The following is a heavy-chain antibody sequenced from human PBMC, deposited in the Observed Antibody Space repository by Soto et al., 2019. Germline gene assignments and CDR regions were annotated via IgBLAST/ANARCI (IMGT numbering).Heavy chain of an antibody. D-gene: IGHD1-20*01. J-gene: IGHJ5*02. CDR1: GGSVNGYY. V-gene: IGHV4-34*01. CDR2: INHTGGT. CDR3: ATRITGFELLIHLFEP. Sequence: KTSETLSLTCAAYGGSVNGYYWNWIRQPPGKGLEWIGEINHTGGTHYNPSRKSRVTMSVDTSKNQFSLRLSSVTAADTAIYYCATRITGFELLIHLFEPWAQATQVTVSA.